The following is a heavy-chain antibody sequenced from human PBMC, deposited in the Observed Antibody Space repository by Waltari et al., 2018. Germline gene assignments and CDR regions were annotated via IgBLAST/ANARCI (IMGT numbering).Heavy chain of an antibody. V-gene: IGHV4-34*01. J-gene: IGHJ4*02. D-gene: IGHD3-9*01. CDR3: ASSYDILTGYSRGGY. CDR2: INHSGST. CDR1: GGSFSGYS. Sequence: QVQLQQWGAGLLKPSETLSLTCAVYGGSFSGYSWSWIRQPPGKGLEWIGEINHSGSTNYNPSLKSRVTISVDTSKNQFSLKLSSVTAADTAVYYCASSYDILTGYSRGGYWGQGTLVTVSS.